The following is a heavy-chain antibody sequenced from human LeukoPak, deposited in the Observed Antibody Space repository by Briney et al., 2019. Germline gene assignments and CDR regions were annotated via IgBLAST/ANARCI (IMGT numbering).Heavy chain of an antibody. D-gene: IGHD3-3*01. CDR2: MPFDENVADNAMR. Sequence: SETLSLTCKVSGDSISNSGWCWGWVRPFPGKGLEWIGTMPFDENVADNAMRSYNPSLKRRVIISAEKSKNQLSLNVNSVTAADTASYYCARLTLTGVAGLGWFDAWGQGTLVIVSS. CDR1: GDSISNSGWC. V-gene: IGHV4-39*01. J-gene: IGHJ5*02. CDR3: ARLTLTGVAGLGWFDA.